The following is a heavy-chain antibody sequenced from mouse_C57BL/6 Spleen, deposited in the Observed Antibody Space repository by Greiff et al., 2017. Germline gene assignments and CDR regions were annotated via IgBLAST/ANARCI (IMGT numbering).Heavy chain of an antibody. CDR3: ARDSPFAY. V-gene: IGHV1-82*01. Sequence: QVQLQQSGPELVKPGASVKISCKASGYEFSSSWMNWVKQRPGKGLEWIGRIYTGDGDTNYNGKFKGKATLTADKSSSTAYMQLSSLTSEDSAVYFCARDSPFAYWGQGTLVTVSA. CDR2: IYTGDGDT. J-gene: IGHJ3*01. D-gene: IGHD6-1*01. CDR1: GYEFSSSW.